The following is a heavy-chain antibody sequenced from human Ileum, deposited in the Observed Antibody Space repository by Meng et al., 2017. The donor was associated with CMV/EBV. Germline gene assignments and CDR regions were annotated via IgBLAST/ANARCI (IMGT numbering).Heavy chain of an antibody. CDR1: GFTFSSYA. CDR2: LSGSGGST. J-gene: IGHJ5*02. V-gene: IGHV3-23*01. CDR3: AKGRSPFWSGFNWFDP. Sequence: LSLTCAASGFTFSSYALCWVRQAPGKGLEWVSALSGSGGSTYYADSVKGRFTISRDNSKNTLYLKMNSLRAEDTAVYYCAKGRSPFWSGFNWFDPWGQGTLVTVSS. D-gene: IGHD3-3*01.